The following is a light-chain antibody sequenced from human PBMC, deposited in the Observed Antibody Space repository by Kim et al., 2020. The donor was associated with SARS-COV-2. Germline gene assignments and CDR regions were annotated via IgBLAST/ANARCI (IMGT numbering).Light chain of an antibody. V-gene: IGLV1-44*01. CDR3: AAWDDSLNGQLV. Sequence: QRVTISCSGNTSKIQTYTINWYQQLPGAAPKLLIHTNTRRPSGVPDRFSGSKSGTSASLAITGLQSEDEAYYHCAAWDDSLNGQLVFGGGTKLTVL. CDR2: TNT. CDR1: TSKIQTYT. J-gene: IGLJ3*02.